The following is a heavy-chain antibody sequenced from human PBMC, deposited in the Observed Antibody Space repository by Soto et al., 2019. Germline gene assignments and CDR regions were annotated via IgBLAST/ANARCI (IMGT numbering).Heavy chain of an antibody. V-gene: IGHV4-59*08. CDR3: ARLFEADVVVPAAIYY. J-gene: IGHJ4*02. D-gene: IGHD2-2*01. CDR2: IYYSGST. Sequence: PSETLSLTCTVSGGSIISYYWSWIRQPPGKGLEWIGYIYYSGSTNYNPSLKSRVTISVDTSKNQFSLKLSSVTAADTAVYYCARLFEADVVVPAAIYYWGQGTLVTVSS. CDR1: GGSIISYY.